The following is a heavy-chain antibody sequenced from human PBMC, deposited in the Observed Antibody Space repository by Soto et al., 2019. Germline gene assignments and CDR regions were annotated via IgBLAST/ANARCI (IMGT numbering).Heavy chain of an antibody. CDR3: ARDLWSHLYYYSGMDV. V-gene: IGHV1-8*01. CDR2: MNPNIGNT. J-gene: IGHJ6*02. CDR1: GYTFTSYD. D-gene: IGHD3-10*01. Sequence: ASVKVSCKASGYTFTSYDINWLRQATGQGLEWMGWMNPNIGNTGYAQKFQGRVTITTDESASTAYMDLSSLRSEDTAVYYCARDLWSHLYYYSGMDVWGQGTTVTVSS.